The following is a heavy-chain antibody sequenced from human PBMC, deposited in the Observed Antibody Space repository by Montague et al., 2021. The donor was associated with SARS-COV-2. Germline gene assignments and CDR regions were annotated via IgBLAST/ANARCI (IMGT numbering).Heavy chain of an antibody. CDR3: ARATRSIVVLNWFDP. Sequence: TLSLTCTVSGGSISSGGYYWRWIRKHPGKGLEWIGYIYYSGSTYYNPSLKSRVTISVDTSKNQFSLKLSSVTAADTAVYYCARATRSIVVLNWFDPWGQGTLVTVSS. J-gene: IGHJ5*02. CDR1: GGSISSGGYY. D-gene: IGHD3-22*01. CDR2: IYYSGST. V-gene: IGHV4-31*03.